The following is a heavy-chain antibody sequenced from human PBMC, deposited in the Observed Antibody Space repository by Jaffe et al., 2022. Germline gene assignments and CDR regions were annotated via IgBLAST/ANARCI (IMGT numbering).Heavy chain of an antibody. CDR1: GFTFSSYE. CDR2: ISSSGSTI. V-gene: IGHV3-48*03. CDR3: ARGSPYGDYGWGLAFPPDY. Sequence: EVQLVESGGGLVQPGGSLRLSCAASGFTFSSYEMNWVRQAPGKGLEWVSYISSSGSTIYYADSVKGRFTISRDNAKNSLYLQMNSLRAEDTAVYYCARGSPYGDYGWGLAFPPDYWGQGTLVTVSS. J-gene: IGHJ4*02. D-gene: IGHD4-17*01.